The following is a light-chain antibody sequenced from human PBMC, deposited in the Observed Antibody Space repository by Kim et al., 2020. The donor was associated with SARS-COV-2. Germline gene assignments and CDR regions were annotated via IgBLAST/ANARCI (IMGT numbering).Light chain of an antibody. J-gene: IGLJ1*01. Sequence: GKSVTISCTGTSSDVGGYNYVSWYQQNPGKAPKLMIYDVSKRPSGVPDRFSGSKSGNTASLTISGLQAEDEADYYCCSYAGSYTYVFGTGTKVTVL. V-gene: IGLV2-11*01. CDR3: CSYAGSYTYV. CDR1: SSDVGGYNY. CDR2: DVS.